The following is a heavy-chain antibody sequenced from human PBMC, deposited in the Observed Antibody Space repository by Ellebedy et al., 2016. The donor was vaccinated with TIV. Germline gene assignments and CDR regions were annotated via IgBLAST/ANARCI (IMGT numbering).Heavy chain of an antibody. D-gene: IGHD5-12*01. CDR3: AKGSGYGHQGFDP. Sequence: GGSLRLSXAASGFTFSDYYMSWIRQAPGKGLEWVSAISGSGGSTYYADSVKGRFTISRDNSKNTLYLQMNSLRAEDTAVYYCAKGSGYGHQGFDPWGQGTLVTVSS. CDR2: ISGSGGST. J-gene: IGHJ5*02. CDR1: GFTFSDYY. V-gene: IGHV3-23*01.